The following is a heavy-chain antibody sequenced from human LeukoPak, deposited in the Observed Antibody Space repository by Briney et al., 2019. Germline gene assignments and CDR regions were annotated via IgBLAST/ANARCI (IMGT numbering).Heavy chain of an antibody. CDR3: AKDRDYGDYDGFDP. D-gene: IGHD4-17*01. Sequence: GGSLRLSCAASGFTFSSYEMNWVRQAPGKGLEWVSYISSSGSTIYYADSVKGRFTISRDNSKNTLYLQMNSLRAEDTAVYYCAKDRDYGDYDGFDPWGQGTLVTVSS. V-gene: IGHV3-48*03. J-gene: IGHJ5*02. CDR2: ISSSGSTI. CDR1: GFTFSSYE.